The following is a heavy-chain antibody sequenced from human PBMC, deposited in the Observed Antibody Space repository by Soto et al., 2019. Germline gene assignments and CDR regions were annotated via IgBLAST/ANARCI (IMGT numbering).Heavy chain of an antibody. V-gene: IGHV3-23*01. CDR3: AKTGVIVVVPAAFSHDY. CDR2: ISGSGGST. CDR1: GFTFSSYA. D-gene: IGHD2-2*01. J-gene: IGHJ4*02. Sequence: GGSLRLSCAASGFTFSSYAMSWVRQAPGKGLEWVSAISGSGGSTYYADSVKGRFTISRDNSKNTLYLQMNSLRAEDTAVYYCAKTGVIVVVPAAFSHDYWGQGTLVTVSS.